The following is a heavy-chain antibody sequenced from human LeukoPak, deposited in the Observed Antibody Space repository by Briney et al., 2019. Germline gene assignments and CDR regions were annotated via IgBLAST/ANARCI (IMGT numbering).Heavy chain of an antibody. J-gene: IGHJ5*02. V-gene: IGHV3-30*02. D-gene: IGHD1-26*01. Sequence: RSGGSLRLSCAASGFTFSSYGMHWVRQAPGKGLEWVAFIRYDGSNKYYADSVKGRFTISRDNSKNTVYLQMSSLRDEDTAVYYCAMATSIVGAANWFDPWGQGTLVTVSS. CDR2: IRYDGSNK. CDR3: AMATSIVGAANWFDP. CDR1: GFTFSSYG.